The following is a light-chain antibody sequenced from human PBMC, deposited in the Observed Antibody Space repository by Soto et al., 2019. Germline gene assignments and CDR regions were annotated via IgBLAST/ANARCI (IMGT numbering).Light chain of an antibody. CDR1: SSDVGGYNY. CDR2: EVS. Sequence: QSALTQPASVSGSPGQSITISCTGTSSDVGGYNYVSWYQQHPGKAPKLMIYEVSNRPSGVSNRFSGSKSGNTASLTISGLQAEDDADYYCSSYTSSSNRVFGGGTKVTVL. J-gene: IGLJ3*02. V-gene: IGLV2-14*01. CDR3: SSYTSSSNRV.